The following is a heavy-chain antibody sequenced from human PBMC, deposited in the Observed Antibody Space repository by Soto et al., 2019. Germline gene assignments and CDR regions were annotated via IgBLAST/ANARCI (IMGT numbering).Heavy chain of an antibody. V-gene: IGHV2-5*01. CDR1: GFSLRTTGRG. Sequence: QITLKESGPTLVQPTQTLTLTCTFSGFSLRTTGRGVGWILEPPGKALEWLAQLYWNDDKGDTPSLETSLTITQDTSKHRVVLTTTNIDAGDTGTYFCAPSGVNFWSGISCGMDVWGHGTTVTVCS. CDR3: APSGVNFWSGISCGMDV. D-gene: IGHD3-3*01. J-gene: IGHJ6*02. CDR2: LYWNDDK.